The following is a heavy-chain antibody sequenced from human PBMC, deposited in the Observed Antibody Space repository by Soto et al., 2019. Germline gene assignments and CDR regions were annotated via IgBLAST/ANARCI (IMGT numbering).Heavy chain of an antibody. J-gene: IGHJ6*02. CDR1: GYTFTGYY. V-gene: IGHV1-2*02. CDR3: ARDVGYCSGGSCYRYYYGMDV. CDR2: INPNSGGT. D-gene: IGHD2-15*01. Sequence: ASVKVSCKASGYTFTGYYMHWVRQAPGQGLEWMGWINPNSGGTNYAQKFQGRVTMTRDTSISTAYMELSRLRSDDTAVYYCARDVGYCSGGSCYRYYYGMDVWGQGTTVTVSS.